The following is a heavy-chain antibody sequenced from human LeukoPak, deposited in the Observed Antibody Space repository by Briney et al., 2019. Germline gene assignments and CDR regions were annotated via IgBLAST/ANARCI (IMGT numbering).Heavy chain of an antibody. CDR2: INPNSGGT. CDR3: ARSDQLLWFGELFAGAFDI. CDR1: VYTYTGYY. J-gene: IGHJ3*02. D-gene: IGHD3-10*01. V-gene: IGHV1-2*04. Sequence: GASVKVSCKASVYTYTGYYMHWVRQAPGQGLEWMGWINPNSGGTNYAQKFQGWVTMTRDTSISTAYIELSRLRSDDTAVYYCARSDQLLWFGELFAGAFDIWGQGTMVTVSS.